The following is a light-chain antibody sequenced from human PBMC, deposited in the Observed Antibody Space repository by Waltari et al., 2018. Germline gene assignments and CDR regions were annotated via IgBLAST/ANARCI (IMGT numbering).Light chain of an antibody. J-gene: IGLJ2*01. CDR1: SSNIGHKH. Sequence: QSLLTQSPSASGTPGQRVSISCSGSSSNIGHKHVHWYQHFPGTAPRLLIYDSDRRPSGVPERFSASKSGTSASLAISGLRSEDEADYYCAAWDDSRSVVFGGGTRLTVL. V-gene: IGLV1-47*01. CDR2: DSD. CDR3: AAWDDSRSVV.